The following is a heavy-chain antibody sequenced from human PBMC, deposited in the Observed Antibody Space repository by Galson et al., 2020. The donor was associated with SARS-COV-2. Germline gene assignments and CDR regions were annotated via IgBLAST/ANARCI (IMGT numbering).Heavy chain of an antibody. CDR2: ISSSGRTI. D-gene: IGHD2-21*01. Sequence: GGSLRLSCAASGFSFSNYEMNWVRQAPGKGLEWISYISSSGRTIHYADSVKGRFTISRDNAKSSLSLQMNSLRAEDTAVYYCARLDAYGPGYWGQGTLVTVSS. J-gene: IGHJ4*02. CDR1: GFSFSNYE. V-gene: IGHV3-48*03. CDR3: ARLDAYGPGY.